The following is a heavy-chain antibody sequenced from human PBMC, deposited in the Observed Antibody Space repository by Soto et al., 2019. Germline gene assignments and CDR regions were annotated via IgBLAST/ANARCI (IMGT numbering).Heavy chain of an antibody. CDR3: ARGYREFFFYAMDV. D-gene: IGHD3-10*01. Sequence: QVELVQSGIEVKNPGSSVKVSCKASGDTFSNYAINWVRQAPGQGLEWMGGIIPFYDKPNYAENFLGRVTISADKFTATAYLEVSSLRSEDTAVYFCARGYREFFFYAMDVWGRGTPVIVSS. CDR1: GDTFSNYA. J-gene: IGHJ6*02. CDR2: IIPFYDKP. V-gene: IGHV1-69*06.